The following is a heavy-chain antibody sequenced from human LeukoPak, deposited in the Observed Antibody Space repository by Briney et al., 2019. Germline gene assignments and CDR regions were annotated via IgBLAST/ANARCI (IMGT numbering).Heavy chain of an antibody. Sequence: GGSLRLSCAASGFTFSSYGMSWVRQAPGKGLEWVSVIYSGGSTYYADSVKGRFTISRDNSKNTLYLQMNSLRAEDTAVYYGARDQAVAGMCDYWGQGTLVTVSS. D-gene: IGHD6-19*01. V-gene: IGHV3-53*01. CDR2: IYSGGST. CDR1: GFTFSSYG. CDR3: ARDQAVAGMCDY. J-gene: IGHJ4*02.